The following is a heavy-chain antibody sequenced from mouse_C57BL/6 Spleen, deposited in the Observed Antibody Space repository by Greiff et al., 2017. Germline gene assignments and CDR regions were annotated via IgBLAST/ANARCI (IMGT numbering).Heavy chain of an antibody. CDR3: ARHGYYYGSRGVNLYFDY. CDR1: GYTFTEYT. V-gene: IGHV1-62-2*01. Sequence: QVQLQQSGAELVKPGASVKLSCKASGYTFTEYTINWVKQRSGQGLEWIGWFYPGSGSIKYNEKFKDKATLTADKSSSTVYMELSRLTSEDAAVYFCARHGYYYGSRGVNLYFDYWGQGTTLTGSS. D-gene: IGHD1-1*01. CDR2: FYPGSGSI. J-gene: IGHJ2*01.